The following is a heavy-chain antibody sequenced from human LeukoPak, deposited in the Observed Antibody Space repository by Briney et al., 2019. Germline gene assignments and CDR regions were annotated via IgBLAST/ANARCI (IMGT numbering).Heavy chain of an antibody. D-gene: IGHD3-22*01. CDR1: VYTFTFYG. V-gene: IGHV1-18*01. CDR3: ARDGAVVVNYY. Sequence: GASVTVSCKSSVYTFTFYGISWVRQAPGQGLEWMGWISAYNGNTNYAQKLQGRVTMTTDTSTSTAYMELRSLRSDDTAVYYCARDGAVVVNYYWGQGTLVTVSS. J-gene: IGHJ4*02. CDR2: ISAYNGNT.